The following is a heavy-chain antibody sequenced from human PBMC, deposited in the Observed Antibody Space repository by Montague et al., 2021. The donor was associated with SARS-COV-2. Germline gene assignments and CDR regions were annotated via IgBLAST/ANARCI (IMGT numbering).Heavy chain of an antibody. Sequence: RLSWSASGLTFSAYWMHWVRQAPGQGLEWVARIRADGTTTNYADSVKGRFTISRDNAQDTVYLHMTTLTAEDTAVYYCVRAFSNSFKWFDPWGQGTLVTVSS. D-gene: IGHD6-13*01. CDR3: VRAFSNSFKWFDP. V-gene: IGHV3-74*01. J-gene: IGHJ5*02. CDR2: IRADGTTT. CDR1: GLTFSAYW.